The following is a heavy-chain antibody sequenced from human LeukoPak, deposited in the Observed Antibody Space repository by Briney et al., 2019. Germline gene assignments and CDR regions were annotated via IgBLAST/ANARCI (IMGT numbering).Heavy chain of an antibody. CDR3: ARDPGTYYDFWSGYSAHFDY. D-gene: IGHD3-3*01. CDR1: GYTFTSYG. V-gene: IGHV1-18*01. CDR2: ISAYNGNT. Sequence: ASVNVSCKASGYTFTSYGISWVRQAPGQGLEWMGWISAYNGNTNYAQKLQGRVTMTTDTSTSTAYMELRSLRSDDTAVYYSARDPGTYYDFWSGYSAHFDYWGQGTLVTVSS. J-gene: IGHJ4*02.